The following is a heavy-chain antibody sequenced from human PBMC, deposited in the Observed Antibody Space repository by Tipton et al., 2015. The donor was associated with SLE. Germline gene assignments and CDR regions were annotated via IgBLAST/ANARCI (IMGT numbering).Heavy chain of an antibody. D-gene: IGHD3/OR15-3a*01. CDR3: AKGGAGGLFFDS. Sequence: GSLRLSCVASGFTFRSSSMAWVRRAPGRGLEWVSIIYYGARRYSRDSVKGRFTISRDDSKNTLDLQMDSLRAEDAGIYYCAKGGAGGLFFDSWGQGTLVTVSS. CDR2: IYYGARR. J-gene: IGHJ4*02. V-gene: IGHV3-23*03. CDR1: GFTFRSSS.